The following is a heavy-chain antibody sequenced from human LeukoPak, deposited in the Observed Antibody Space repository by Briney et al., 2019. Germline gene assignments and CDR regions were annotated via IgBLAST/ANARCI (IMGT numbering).Heavy chain of an antibody. CDR2: IKEEGTIQ. CDR1: GFSISDYW. V-gene: IGHV3-7*01. D-gene: IGHD3-10*01. J-gene: IGHJ4*01. Sequence: GGSLRLSCAASGFSISDYWMNWVRLVPGKGLEWVANIKEEGTIQYYVASVRGRFTSSRNNAKNSLYLEMNRRGAEDTGVYYWASRESSMARSHWGHGTLVSASS. CDR3: ASRESSMARSH.